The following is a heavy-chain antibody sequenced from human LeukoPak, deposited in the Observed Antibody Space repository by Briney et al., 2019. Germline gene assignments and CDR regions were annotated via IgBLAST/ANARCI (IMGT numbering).Heavy chain of an antibody. CDR1: GFTFDDYG. Sequence: GGSLRLSCAASGFTFDDYGMSWVRQAPGKGLEWVSGINWNGGSTGYADSVKGRFTISRDNAKNSLYLQMNSLGAEDTAVYYCARDLSSSGWYYFDYWGQGTLVTVSS. CDR2: INWNGGST. CDR3: ARDLSSSGWYYFDY. J-gene: IGHJ4*02. V-gene: IGHV3-20*04. D-gene: IGHD6-19*01.